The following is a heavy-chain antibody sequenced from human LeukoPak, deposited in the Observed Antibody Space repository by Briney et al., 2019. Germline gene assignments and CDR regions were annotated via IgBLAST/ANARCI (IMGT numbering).Heavy chain of an antibody. D-gene: IGHD4-23*01. CDR3: ARAIYGGNSGGHY. CDR2: ISAYNGNT. V-gene: IGHV1-18*01. J-gene: IGHJ4*02. Sequence: ASVKVSCKAFGYTFTSYGISWVRQAPGQGLEWMGWISAYNGNTNYALKLQGRVTMTTDTSTSTVYMEPRSLRSDDTAVYYCARAIYGGNSGGHYWGQGTLVTVSS. CDR1: GYTFTSYG.